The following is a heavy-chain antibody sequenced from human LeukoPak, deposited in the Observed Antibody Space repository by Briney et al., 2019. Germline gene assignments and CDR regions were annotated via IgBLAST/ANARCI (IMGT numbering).Heavy chain of an antibody. CDR2: IYYSGST. D-gene: IGHD2/OR15-2a*01. Sequence: SETLSLTCTVSGGSISSSSYSWGWIRQPPGKGLEWIGSIYYSGSTYYNPSLKSRVTISVDTSKNQFSLKLSSVTAADTAVYYGPSGNNIWPVSPFNTWAKGKMVTVS. CDR1: GGSISSSSYS. CDR3: PSGNNIWPVSPFNT. V-gene: IGHV4-39*01. J-gene: IGHJ3*02.